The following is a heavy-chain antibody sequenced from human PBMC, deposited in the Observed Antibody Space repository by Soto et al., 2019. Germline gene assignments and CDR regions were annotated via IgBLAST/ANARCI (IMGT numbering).Heavy chain of an antibody. CDR2: IYYSGST. Sequence: SETLSLTCTVSGGSISSGGYYWSWIRQHPGKGLEWIGYIYYSGSTYYNPSLKSRVTISVDTSKNQFSLKLSSVTAADTAVYYCVREDYYDSSGYYDWGQGTLVTVSS. V-gene: IGHV4-31*03. J-gene: IGHJ4*02. D-gene: IGHD3-22*01. CDR3: VREDYYDSSGYYD. CDR1: GGSISSGGYY.